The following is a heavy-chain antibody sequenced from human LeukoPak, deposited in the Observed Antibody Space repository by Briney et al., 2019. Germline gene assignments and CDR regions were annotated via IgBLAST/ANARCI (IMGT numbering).Heavy chain of an antibody. CDR2: INHSGST. CDR3: AAGDTAMVKIDY. D-gene: IGHD5-18*01. J-gene: IGHJ4*02. CDR1: GGSFSGYY. V-gene: IGHV4-34*01. Sequence: SETLSLACAVYGGSFSGYYWSWIRQPPGKGLEWIGEINHSGSTNYNPSLKSRVTISVDTSKNQFSLKLSSVTAADTAVYYCAAGDTAMVKIDYWGQGTLVTVSS.